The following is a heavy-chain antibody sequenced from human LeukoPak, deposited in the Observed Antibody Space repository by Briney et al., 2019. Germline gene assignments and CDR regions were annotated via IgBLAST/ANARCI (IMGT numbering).Heavy chain of an antibody. D-gene: IGHD6-19*01. Sequence: SVKVSCKASGGTFSSYAISWVRQAPGQRLEWMGGIIPIFGTANYAQKFQGRVTITTDESTSTAYMELSSLRSEDTAVYYCARDRIAVAGTHFDYWGQGTLVTVSS. J-gene: IGHJ4*02. CDR2: IIPIFGTA. CDR1: GGTFSSYA. CDR3: ARDRIAVAGTHFDY. V-gene: IGHV1-69*05.